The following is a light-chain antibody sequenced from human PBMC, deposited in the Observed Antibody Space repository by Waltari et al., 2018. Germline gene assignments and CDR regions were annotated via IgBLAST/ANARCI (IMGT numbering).Light chain of an antibody. CDR3: QQRSDWLT. J-gene: IGKJ4*01. Sequence: EVVLTQSPAILSLSPGERATLSCRASHSVRTFVAWYHQKPGQAPRLLIYDASNRATGIPARFSGSGSGTDFTLTISSLEPEDFAVYYCQQRSDWLTFGGGTRVEIK. V-gene: IGKV3-11*01. CDR1: HSVRTF. CDR2: DAS.